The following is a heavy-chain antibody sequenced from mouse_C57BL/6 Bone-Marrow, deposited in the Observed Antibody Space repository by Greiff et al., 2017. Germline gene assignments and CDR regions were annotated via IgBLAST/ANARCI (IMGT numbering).Heavy chain of an antibody. CDR1: GFTFSSYA. J-gene: IGHJ1*03. CDR3: AREGRRGYFDV. CDR2: ISDGGSYT. Sequence: EVKLMESGGGLVKPGGSLKLSCAASGFTFSSYAMSWVRQTPEKRLEWVATISDGGSYTYYPDNVKGRFTISRDNAKNNLYLQMSHLKSEDTAMYYCAREGRRGYFDVWGTGTTVTVSS. V-gene: IGHV5-4*01.